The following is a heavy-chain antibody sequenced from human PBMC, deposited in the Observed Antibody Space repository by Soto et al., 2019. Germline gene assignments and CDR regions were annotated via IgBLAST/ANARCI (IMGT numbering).Heavy chain of an antibody. Sequence: VGSLRLSCAASGFTFSSYAMHWVRQAPGKGLEWVAVISYDGSNKYYADSVKGRFTISRDNSKNTLYLQMNSLRAEDTAVYYCARHTAMVTNSPLAFDYCGQRTLVTVSA. D-gene: IGHD5-18*01. CDR2: ISYDGSNK. CDR1: GFTFSSYA. V-gene: IGHV3-30-3*01. J-gene: IGHJ4*02. CDR3: ARHTAMVTNSPLAFDY.